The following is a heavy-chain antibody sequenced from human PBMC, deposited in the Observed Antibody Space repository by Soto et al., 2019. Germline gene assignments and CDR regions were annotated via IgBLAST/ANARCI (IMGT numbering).Heavy chain of an antibody. D-gene: IGHD6-13*01. J-gene: IGHJ6*02. CDR1: GYNFTNYW. CDR3: ARTAAAGKYYYGMDV. Sequence: GESLKISCKGSGYNFTNYWISWVRQMPGKGLEWMGRIYPRDSYTNYSPSFQGQVTISADKSISTAYLQWSSLKASDTAMYYCARTAAAGKYYYGMDVWGQGTTVTVSS. V-gene: IGHV5-10-1*04. CDR2: IYPRDSYT.